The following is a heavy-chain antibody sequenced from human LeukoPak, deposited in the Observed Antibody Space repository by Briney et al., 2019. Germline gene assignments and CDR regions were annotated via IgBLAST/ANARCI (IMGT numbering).Heavy chain of an antibody. J-gene: IGHJ4*02. V-gene: IGHV1-18*01. CDR3: AAGPGGYDSSGYPDY. CDR2: ISAYNGNT. D-gene: IGHD3-22*01. Sequence: ASVKVSCKASGYTFTSYGISWVRQAPGQGLEWMGWISAYNGNTNYAQKLQGRVTMTTDTSTSTAYMELRSLRSDDTAVYYCAAGPGGYDSSGYPDYWGQGTPVTVSS. CDR1: GYTFTSYG.